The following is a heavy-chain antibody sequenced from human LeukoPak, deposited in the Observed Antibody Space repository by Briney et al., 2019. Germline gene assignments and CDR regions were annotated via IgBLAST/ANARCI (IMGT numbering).Heavy chain of an antibody. CDR2: IIPILGIA. CDR1: GGTFSSYA. V-gene: IGHV1-69*04. Sequence: GASVKVSCKASGGTFSSYAISWVRQAPGQGLEWMGRIIPILGIADYAQKFQGRVTITADKSTSTAYMELGSLRSEDTAVYYCAREFCISAAAQYYYYGMDVWGQGTTVTVSS. CDR3: AREFCISAAAQYYYYGMDV. J-gene: IGHJ6*02. D-gene: IGHD3-3*02.